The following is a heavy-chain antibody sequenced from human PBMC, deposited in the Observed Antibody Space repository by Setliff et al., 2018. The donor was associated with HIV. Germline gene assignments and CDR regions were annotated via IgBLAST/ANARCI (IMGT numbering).Heavy chain of an antibody. CDR2: MYYSGNT. Sequence: SETLSLTCTVSGVSISNYYWSWIRQPPGKGLEWIGYMYYSGNTNYNPSLKSRVTISLDTSKNQFSLRLISVTAADTAIYYCARDPGQWLVKGGMDVWGQGIAVTVSS. CDR3: ARDPGQWLVKGGMDV. J-gene: IGHJ6*02. V-gene: IGHV4-59*01. D-gene: IGHD6-19*01. CDR1: GVSISNYY.